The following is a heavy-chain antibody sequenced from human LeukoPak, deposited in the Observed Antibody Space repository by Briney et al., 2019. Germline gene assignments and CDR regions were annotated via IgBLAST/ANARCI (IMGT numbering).Heavy chain of an antibody. CDR3: ARERIYFGSGGDLSHARLFYSYGMDV. Sequence: GGSLRLSCAASGFILSDHYIDWVRQAPGKGLEWVGRTRNKANSYTTEYAASVKGRFTISRDNSKNTLYLQMNSLRAEDTAVYYCARERIYFGSGGDLSHARLFYSYGMDVWGQGTTVTVSS. CDR2: TRNKANSYTT. V-gene: IGHV3-72*01. J-gene: IGHJ6*02. CDR1: GFILSDHY. D-gene: IGHD3-10*01.